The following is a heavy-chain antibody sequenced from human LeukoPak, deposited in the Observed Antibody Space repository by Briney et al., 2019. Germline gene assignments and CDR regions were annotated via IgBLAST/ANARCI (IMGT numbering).Heavy chain of an antibody. CDR1: GFTFVNYA. Sequence: GGSLRLSCAASGFTFVNYAMTWVRQAPGKGLEWVSAISGSGSYTYYADSVRGRFTISRDNSKSTLYLQVNSLRAEDTAVYYCAKGDTIMQVDVWGKGTTVTVSS. J-gene: IGHJ6*04. CDR2: ISGSGSYT. D-gene: IGHD3-3*01. CDR3: AKGDTIMQVDV. V-gene: IGHV3-23*01.